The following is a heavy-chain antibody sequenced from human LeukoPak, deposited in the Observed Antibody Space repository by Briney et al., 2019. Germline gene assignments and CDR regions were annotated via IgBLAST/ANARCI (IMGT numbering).Heavy chain of an antibody. Sequence: SETLSLTCAVYGGSFSGYYWGWIRQPPGKGLEWIGSMYYRGSTYYNPSLKSRVTISVDTSKNQFSLKLSSVTAADTAVYYCARLRVRGYGYGPWEGPTWLDYWGQGTLVTVSS. CDR3: ARLRVRGYGYGPWEGPTWLDY. CDR1: GGSFSGYY. CDR2: MYYRGST. J-gene: IGHJ4*02. D-gene: IGHD5-18*01. V-gene: IGHV4-34*01.